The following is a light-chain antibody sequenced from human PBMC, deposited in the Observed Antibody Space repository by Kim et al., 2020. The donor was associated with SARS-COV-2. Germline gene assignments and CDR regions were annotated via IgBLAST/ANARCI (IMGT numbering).Light chain of an antibody. CDR2: STN. CDR1: TGAVTSGYY. CDR3: LLFDGATLNWV. V-gene: IGLV7-43*01. J-gene: IGLJ3*02. Sequence: GTVTLTCASTTGAVTSGYYPNGFQQKPGQPPRALIYSTNNKHSWTPARFSGSLLGDKAALTLSDVQPEDEAEYYCLLFDGATLNWVFGGGTQLTVL.